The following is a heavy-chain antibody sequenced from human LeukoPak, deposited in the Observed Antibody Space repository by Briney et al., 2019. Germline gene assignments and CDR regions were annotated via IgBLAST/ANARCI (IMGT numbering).Heavy chain of an antibody. D-gene: IGHD3-10*01. CDR1: GFTISSYD. V-gene: IGHV3-13*01. CDR2: IGTAGDT. Sequence: GGSLRLPCAASGFTISSYDMHWVRQATGKGLEWVSAIGTAGDTYYPDSVKGRFTISRENAKNSLYLQMHSLRAGDTAVYYCTRVHGSGSHDCWGQGTLVTVSS. CDR3: TRVHGSGSHDC. J-gene: IGHJ4*02.